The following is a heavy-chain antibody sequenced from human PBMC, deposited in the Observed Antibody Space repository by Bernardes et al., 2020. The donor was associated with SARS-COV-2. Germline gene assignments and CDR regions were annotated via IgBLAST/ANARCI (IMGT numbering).Heavy chain of an antibody. CDR3: AKDYCGGDCDFFDY. V-gene: IGHV3-23*01. CDR1: GFTLDTFA. Sequence: GGSLRPSCAASGFTLDTFAMSWVRQVPGKGLEWVSGVSGSGDTYYADSVKGRFTISRDNSQNILFLQMNDLRAEDTAVYYCAKDYCGGDCDFFDYWGQGTVVTVSS. D-gene: IGHD2-21*02. J-gene: IGHJ4*02. CDR2: VSGSGDT.